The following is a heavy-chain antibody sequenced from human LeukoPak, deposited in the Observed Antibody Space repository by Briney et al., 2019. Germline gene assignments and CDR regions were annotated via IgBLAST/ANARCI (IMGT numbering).Heavy chain of an antibody. D-gene: IGHD6-25*01. CDR1: GFTFSSYG. Sequence: PGGSVRLSCAASGFTFSSYGMHWVRQAPGKGLEYVSAISSNGGSTYYANSVKGRFTISRDNSKNTLYLQMGSLRAEDMAVYYCARGRRLQQIDYWGQGTLVTVSS. V-gene: IGHV3-64*01. CDR3: ARGRRLQQIDY. J-gene: IGHJ4*02. CDR2: ISSNGGST.